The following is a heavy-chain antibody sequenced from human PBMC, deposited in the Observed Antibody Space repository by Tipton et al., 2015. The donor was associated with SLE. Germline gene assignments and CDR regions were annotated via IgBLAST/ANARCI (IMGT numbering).Heavy chain of an antibody. V-gene: IGHV4-59*11. Sequence: TLSLTCTVSGGSINSHFWSWIRQPPGKGLEWIGYIYYSGSTFYNPSLKSRLTLSLDTSEKQFSLNLSSVTAADTAVYFCARGTTLRFGHKVWGKGTTVTVSS. J-gene: IGHJ6*04. CDR1: GGSINSHF. D-gene: IGHD3-3*01. CDR3: ARGTTLRFGHKV. CDR2: IYYSGST.